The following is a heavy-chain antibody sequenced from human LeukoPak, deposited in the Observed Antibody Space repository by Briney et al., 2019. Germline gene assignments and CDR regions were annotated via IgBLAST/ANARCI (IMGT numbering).Heavy chain of an antibody. Sequence: GGSLRLSCAASGFTFSSYAMSWVRQAPGKGLEWVSAISGSGGSTYYADSVKGRFTISRDNSKNTLYLQMNSLRAEDTAVYYCAKALAKLLWFGELLSQHPFLVYWGQGTLVTVSS. J-gene: IGHJ4*02. CDR3: AKALAKLLWFGELLSQHPFLVY. V-gene: IGHV3-23*01. D-gene: IGHD3-10*01. CDR2: ISGSGGST. CDR1: GFTFSSYA.